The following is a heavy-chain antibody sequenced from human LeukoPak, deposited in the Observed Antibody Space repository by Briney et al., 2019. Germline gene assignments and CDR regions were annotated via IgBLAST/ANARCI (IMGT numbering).Heavy chain of an antibody. V-gene: IGHV1-3*03. J-gene: IGHJ6*03. CDR1: GYTFTSYG. CDR2: ISAGNGNT. Sequence: GASVKVSCKASGYTFTSYGLHWVRQAPGQRLEWMGWISAGNGNTKYSQEFQDRVTITRDTSATTAYMELSSLTSEDMAVYYCARDASWGRGSQYYYYYMDVWGKGTTVTVSS. D-gene: IGHD7-27*01. CDR3: ARDASWGRGSQYYYYYMDV.